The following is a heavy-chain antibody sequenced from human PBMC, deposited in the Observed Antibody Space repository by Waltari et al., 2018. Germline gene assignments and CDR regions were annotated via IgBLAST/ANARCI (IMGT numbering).Heavy chain of an antibody. CDR3: ERARWLSY. D-gene: IGHD5-12*01. V-gene: IGHV3-74*01. Sequence: DVQLVESGGGLAQPGGSLRLSCAASGFTFSSYWMYWVRQVPGKGLMWVSQNHAHGNRPNSAHSGRCRFTNSRADATNPLNLQMNRLRVEDTGIYYCERARWLSYWGQGTLVNVPS. CDR1: GFTFSSYW. CDR2: NHAHGNRP. J-gene: IGHJ4*02.